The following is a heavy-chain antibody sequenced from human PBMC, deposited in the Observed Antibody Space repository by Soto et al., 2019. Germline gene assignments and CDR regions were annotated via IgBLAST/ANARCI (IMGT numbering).Heavy chain of an antibody. J-gene: IGHJ6*03. Sequence: GASVKVSCKASGYTFTNYAVHWVRQAPGQRLEWMGWINAGNGNTRSSQNLQGRVTITRDTSARTVYMELSSLRSEDTAVYYCARGHLAVVPVASWFYYMDVWGKGTTVTVSS. CDR1: GYTFTNYA. CDR3: ARGHLAVVPVASWFYYMDV. V-gene: IGHV1-3*01. D-gene: IGHD2-2*01. CDR2: INAGNGNT.